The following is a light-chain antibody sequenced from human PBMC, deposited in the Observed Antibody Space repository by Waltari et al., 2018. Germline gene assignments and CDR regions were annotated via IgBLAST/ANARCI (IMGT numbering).Light chain of an antibody. V-gene: IGLV8-61*01. CDR1: HCPVSYTSS. CDR2: KTN. CDR3: LLYMGSGIWV. J-gene: IGLJ3*02. Sequence: QTVVTQEPSLSVSPGGTVPPNCALSHCPVSYTSSSSWYPQTPGQAPRTLVYKTNTRSSGGPDRFSGSILGNKAALTITGAQADDESDYYCLLYMGSGIWVFGGGTKLTVL.